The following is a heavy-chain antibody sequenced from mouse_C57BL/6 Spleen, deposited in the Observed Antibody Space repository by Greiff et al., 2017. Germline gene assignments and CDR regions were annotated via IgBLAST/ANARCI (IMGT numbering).Heavy chain of an antibody. J-gene: IGHJ2*01. V-gene: IGHV1-7*01. CDR3: VFYYYGSSWNFDY. CDR2: INPSSGYT. D-gene: IGHD1-1*01. Sequence: VQLQQSGAELAKPGASVKLSCKASGYTFTSYWMHWVKQRPGQGLEWIGYINPSSGYTKYNQKFKDKATLTADKSSGTAYMQLSSLTYEDSAVYYCVFYYYGSSWNFDYWGQGTTLTVSS. CDR1: GYTFTSYW.